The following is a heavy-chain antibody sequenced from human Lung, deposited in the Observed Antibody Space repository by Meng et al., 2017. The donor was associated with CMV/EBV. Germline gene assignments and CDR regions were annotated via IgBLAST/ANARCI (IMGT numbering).Heavy chain of an antibody. V-gene: IGHV3-11*04. CDR2: ISGGGNIK. CDR3: ARAAFCSSSTCWYGMDV. D-gene: IGHD2-2*01. J-gene: IGHJ6*02. CDR1: GFTFSDYY. Sequence: SCVASGFTFSDYYMTWIRQAPGKGLEWVSEISGGGNIKDYADSVKGRFTISRDNSMDTMYLQMNSLRPEDTAVYYCARAAFCSSSTCWYGMDVWXQGTXVTVSS.